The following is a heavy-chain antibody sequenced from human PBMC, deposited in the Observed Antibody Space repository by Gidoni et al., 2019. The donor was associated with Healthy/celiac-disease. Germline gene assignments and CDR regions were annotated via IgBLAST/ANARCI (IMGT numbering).Heavy chain of an antibody. J-gene: IGHJ4*02. Sequence: QVQPVESGGGVVQPGRSLRLSCAASVFTFSSYGLHWVRQAPGKGLEWVAVIWYDGNKKNYADSVKGRFTISRDNSENTLYLQMNSLRAEDTAVYYCARDRRRGYYDAWGQGTLVTVSS. D-gene: IGHD3-22*01. CDR1: VFTFSSYG. CDR3: ARDRRRGYYDA. CDR2: IWYDGNKK. V-gene: IGHV3-33*01.